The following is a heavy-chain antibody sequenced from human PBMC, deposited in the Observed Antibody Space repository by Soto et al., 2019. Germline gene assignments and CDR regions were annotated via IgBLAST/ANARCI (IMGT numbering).Heavy chain of an antibody. Sequence: PSETLSLTCTVSGGSISSSSYYWGWIRQPPGKGLEWIGYIYYSGSTYYNPSLKSRVTISVDTSKNEFSLKLRSVTAADTAVYYCARQPTTGDTDLWFDPWGQGALVTVSS. CDR1: GGSISSSSYY. D-gene: IGHD2-21*01. J-gene: IGHJ5*02. CDR2: IYYSGST. V-gene: IGHV4-39*01. CDR3: ARQPTTGDTDLWFDP.